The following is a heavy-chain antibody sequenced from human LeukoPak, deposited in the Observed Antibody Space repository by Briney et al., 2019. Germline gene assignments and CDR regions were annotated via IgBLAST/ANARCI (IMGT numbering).Heavy chain of an antibody. V-gene: IGHV3-23*01. CDR1: GFTFSSYA. J-gene: IGHJ4*02. CDR3: ARAYVVKGGFDY. D-gene: IGHD4-23*01. Sequence: GGSLRLSCAVSGFTFSSYAMSWVRQAPGKGLEWVSVISGSGGSTYYADSVKGRFTISRDNAKNSLYLQMNSLRAEDTAVYYCARAYVVKGGFDYWGQGTLVTVSS. CDR2: ISGSGGST.